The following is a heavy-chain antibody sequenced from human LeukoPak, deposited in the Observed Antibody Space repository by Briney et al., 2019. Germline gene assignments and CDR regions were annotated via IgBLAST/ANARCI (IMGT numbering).Heavy chain of an antibody. V-gene: IGHV4-34*01. Sequence: PSETLSLTCTVSGGSISSYYWSWIRQPPGKGLEWIGEINHSGSTNYNPSLKSRVTISVDTSKNQFSLKLSSVTAADTAVYYCARDRSVVPAAKTLHYFDYWGQGTLVTVSS. D-gene: IGHD2-2*01. J-gene: IGHJ4*02. CDR1: GGSISSYY. CDR3: ARDRSVVPAAKTLHYFDY. CDR2: INHSGST.